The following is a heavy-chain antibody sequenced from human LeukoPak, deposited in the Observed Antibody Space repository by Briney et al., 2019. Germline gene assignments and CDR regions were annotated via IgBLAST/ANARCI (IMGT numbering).Heavy chain of an antibody. D-gene: IGHD2/OR15-2a*01. CDR1: GFTFSAYG. CDR2: ISGSAAAT. J-gene: IGHJ4*02. V-gene: IGHV3-23*01. Sequence: PGGSLRLSCAASGFTFSAYGMTWVRQAPGKGLEWVSAISGSAAATFYADSVKGRFTISRDNSRSTLYLQMNSLRAEDTAVYYCAKYQEFWGQGTLVTVSS. CDR3: AKYQEF.